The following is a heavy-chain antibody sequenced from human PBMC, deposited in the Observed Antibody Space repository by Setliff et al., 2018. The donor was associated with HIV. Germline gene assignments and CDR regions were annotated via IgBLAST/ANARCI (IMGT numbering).Heavy chain of an antibody. Sequence: SETLSLTCTVFGEFVSSGGNYWGWVRQLPGKALEWIGYIFYSGSTYYNPSLESRLTLSVDTSENQFFLKLKSVTAADTAVYYCARASSGYESRGLFDYWGQGMLVTVSS. D-gene: IGHD5-12*01. J-gene: IGHJ4*02. CDR3: ARASSGYESRGLFDY. CDR2: IFYSGST. CDR1: GEFVSSGGNY. V-gene: IGHV4-31*03.